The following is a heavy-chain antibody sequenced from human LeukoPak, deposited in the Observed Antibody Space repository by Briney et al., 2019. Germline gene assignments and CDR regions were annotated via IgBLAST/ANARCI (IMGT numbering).Heavy chain of an antibody. CDR2: IYYSAST. Sequence: PSETLSFTFTVPGGSISSYYWSWIRQPPGKGLEWIGYIYYSASTNYNPSLKSRVTISVDTSKNQFSLKLSSVTAAHTAVYYCARLMRLWFGSEYYCGIDVWGQGTTVTVSS. D-gene: IGHD3-10*01. V-gene: IGHV4-59*01. J-gene: IGHJ6*02. CDR3: ARLMRLWFGSEYYCGIDV. CDR1: GGSISSYY.